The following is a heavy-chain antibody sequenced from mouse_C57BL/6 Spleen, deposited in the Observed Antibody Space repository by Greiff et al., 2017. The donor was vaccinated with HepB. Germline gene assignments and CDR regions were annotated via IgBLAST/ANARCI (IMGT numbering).Heavy chain of an antibody. V-gene: IGHV1-85*01. J-gene: IGHJ3*01. D-gene: IGHD2-12*01. CDR2: IYPRDGST. CDR3: ARGAPLYALAY. CDR1: GYTFTSYD. Sequence: VQLQESGPELVKPGASVKLSCKASGYTFTSYDINWVKQRPGQGLEWIGWIYPRDGSTKYNEKFKGKATLTVDTSSSTAYMELHSLTSEDSAVYFCARGAPLYALAYWGQGTLVTVSA.